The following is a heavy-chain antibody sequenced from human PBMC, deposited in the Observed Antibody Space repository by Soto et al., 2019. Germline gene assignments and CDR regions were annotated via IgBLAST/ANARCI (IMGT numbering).Heavy chain of an antibody. Sequence: ASVKVSCKSSDNTFTHYGINWVRQAPGQGLEWMGWISGYNGNTKYAQKFQDRVTMAADTSTRTAFMVVRSLTSDDTGVYFCAATGGNYFGLDVWGQGTTVTVSS. J-gene: IGHJ6*02. CDR1: DNTFTHYG. CDR3: AATGGNYFGLDV. CDR2: ISGYNGNT. D-gene: IGHD2-8*02. V-gene: IGHV1-18*01.